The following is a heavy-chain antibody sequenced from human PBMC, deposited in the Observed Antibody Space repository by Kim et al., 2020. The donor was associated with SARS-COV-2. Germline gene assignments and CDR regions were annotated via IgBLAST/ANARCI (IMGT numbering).Heavy chain of an antibody. CDR3: ARHGVRSYCSGGSCHNWFDP. Sequence: SETLSLTCTVSGGSISSSSYYWGWIRQPPGKGLEWIGSIYYSGSTYYNPSLKSRVTISVDTSKNQFSLKLSSVTAADTAVYYCARHGVRSYCSGGSCHNWFDPWGQGTLVTVSS. J-gene: IGHJ5*02. D-gene: IGHD2-15*01. CDR2: IYYSGST. CDR1: GGSISSSSYY. V-gene: IGHV4-39*01.